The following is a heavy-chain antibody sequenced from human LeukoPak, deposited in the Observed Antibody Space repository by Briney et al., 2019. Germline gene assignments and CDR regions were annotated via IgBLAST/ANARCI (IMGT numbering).Heavy chain of an antibody. D-gene: IGHD2/OR15-2a*01. CDR3: ARVYGDLDAFDI. CDR1: GGTYT. J-gene: IGHJ3*02. V-gene: IGHV1-69*02. Sequence: SVKVSCKASGGTYTISWVRQAPGQGLEWMGRIIPMLGIANYAQKSQGRVTITADKSTSTAYMELSSLRSEDTAVYYCARVYGDLDAFDIWGQGTMVTVSS. CDR2: IIPMLGIA.